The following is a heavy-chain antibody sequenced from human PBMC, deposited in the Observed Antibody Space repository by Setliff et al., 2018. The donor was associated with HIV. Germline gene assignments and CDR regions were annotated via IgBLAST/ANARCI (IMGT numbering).Heavy chain of an antibody. Sequence: ASVKVSCKASGYTFTRYFMHCVRQAPGQGLEWLGMINPSGGSTWYAQKFQGRVTMTGDMSTNTLYMELSSLRSEDTAVYYCARGWEGGMDYWGQGTLVTVSS. CDR2: INPSGGST. D-gene: IGHD1-26*01. J-gene: IGHJ4*02. V-gene: IGHV1-46*01. CDR1: GYTFTRYF. CDR3: ARGWEGGMDY.